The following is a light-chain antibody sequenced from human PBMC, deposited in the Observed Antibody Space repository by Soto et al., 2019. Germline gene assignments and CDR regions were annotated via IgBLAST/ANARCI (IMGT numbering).Light chain of an antibody. J-gene: IGKJ1*01. V-gene: IGKV3-20*01. Sequence: EIVLTQSPGTLSLSPGERATLSCRASQSVSSSYLAWYQQKPGQAPRLLIYDASSRATGIPDRFSGSGSGTDFTLTISRLEPEDVAVYYWQQYGSSPETFGQGTKVEIK. CDR1: QSVSSSY. CDR3: QQYGSSPET. CDR2: DAS.